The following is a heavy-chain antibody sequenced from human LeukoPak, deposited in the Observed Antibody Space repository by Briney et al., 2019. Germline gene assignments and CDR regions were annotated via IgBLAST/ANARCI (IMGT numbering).Heavy chain of an antibody. CDR3: ASDFVVVTAIASDY. Sequence: PGGSLRLSCAASGFTFSSYSMNWVRQAPGKGLEWVSSISSSSSYIYYADSVKGRFTISRDNAKNSLYLQMTSLRAEDTAVYYCASDFVVVTAIASDYWGQGTLVTVSS. J-gene: IGHJ4*02. CDR1: GFTFSSYS. V-gene: IGHV3-21*01. CDR2: ISSSSSYI. D-gene: IGHD2-21*02.